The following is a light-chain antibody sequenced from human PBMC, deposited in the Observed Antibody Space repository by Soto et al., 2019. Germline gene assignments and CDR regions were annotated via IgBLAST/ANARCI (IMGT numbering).Light chain of an antibody. Sequence: DIQMTQSPSSLSASVGDRVTITCRASQSISSYLNWYQQKPGKAPKLLIYAASSLQSGVPSRFSGSGSGTDFTLTIRSLQPEDFATYYWQQSYSTPPGYTFGQGTKLEIK. CDR2: AAS. CDR1: QSISSY. CDR3: QQSYSTPPGYT. V-gene: IGKV1-39*01. J-gene: IGKJ2*01.